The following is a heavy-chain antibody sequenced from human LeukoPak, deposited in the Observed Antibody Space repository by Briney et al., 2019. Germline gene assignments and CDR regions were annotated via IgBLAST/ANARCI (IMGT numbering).Heavy chain of an antibody. V-gene: IGHV3-20*04. Sequence: GGSLRPSCAASGFTFDDYGMSWVRQAPGKGLEWVSGINWNGGSTGYADSVKGRFTISRDNAKNSLYLQMNSLRAEDTALYYCARDNDYGGNAYFDYWGQGTLATVSS. J-gene: IGHJ4*02. CDR2: INWNGGST. D-gene: IGHD4-23*01. CDR3: ARDNDYGGNAYFDY. CDR1: GFTFDDYG.